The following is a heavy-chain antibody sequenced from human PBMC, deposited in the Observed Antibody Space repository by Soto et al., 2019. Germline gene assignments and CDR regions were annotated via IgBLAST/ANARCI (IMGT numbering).Heavy chain of an antibody. D-gene: IGHD3-10*01. V-gene: IGHV4-39*01. CDR1: GGSTNISGYY. J-gene: IGHJ1*01. CDR3: ARHGITWVRD. CDR2: IYYTGNT. Sequence: QLHLQESGPGLVKPSETLSLTCSVSGGSTNISGYYWGWIRQPPGKGPEWIGCIYYTGNTYYNPSLKGRATISLDTSKHQFSLNLNSASAADTAVYYCARHGITWVRDWGQGTRVSVSS.